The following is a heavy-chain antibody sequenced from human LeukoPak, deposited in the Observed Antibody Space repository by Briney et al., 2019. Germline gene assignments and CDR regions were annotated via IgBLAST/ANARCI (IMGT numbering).Heavy chain of an antibody. CDR2: IIPIFGTA. J-gene: IGHJ4*02. CDR3: ARGSRIIPGGIEDSSGYYEDY. D-gene: IGHD3-22*01. Sequence: ASVKVSCKASGGTFSSYAISWVRQAPGQGLEWMGGIIPIFGTANYAQKFQGRVTITADESTSTAYMELSSLRSEDTAVYYCARGSRIIPGGIEDSSGYYEDYWGQGTLVTVSS. V-gene: IGHV1-69*01. CDR1: GGTFSSYA.